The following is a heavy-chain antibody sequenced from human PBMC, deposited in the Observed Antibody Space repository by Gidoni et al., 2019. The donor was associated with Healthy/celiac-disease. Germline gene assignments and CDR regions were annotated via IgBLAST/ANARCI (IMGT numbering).Heavy chain of an antibody. D-gene: IGHD3-10*01. Sequence: EVQRLESGGGLVQPGGSLGVSCEASGFTFSSYSMSWVRQAPGKGLEWVSAIRGSGGSTYYSDSVKVRFTISRDNSKNTLYLQMNSLRAEDTAVYYCAKELGVTHFDIWGQGTMVTVSS. J-gene: IGHJ3*02. CDR3: AKELGVTHFDI. CDR2: IRGSGGST. CDR1: GFTFSSYS. V-gene: IGHV3-23*01.